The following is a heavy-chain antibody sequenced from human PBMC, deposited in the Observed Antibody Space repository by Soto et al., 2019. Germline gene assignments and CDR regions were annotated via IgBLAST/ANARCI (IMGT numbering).Heavy chain of an antibody. D-gene: IGHD4-17*01. V-gene: IGHV2-70*01. J-gene: IGHJ6*02. CDR3: ARTSYGESYYHHYGMDV. CDR2: IDWDDDK. Sequence: SGPTLVNPTQTLTLTCTFSGFSLSTSGMCVSWIRQPPGKALEWLALIDWDDDKYYSTSLKTRLTISKDTSKNQVVLTMTNMDPVDTATYYCARTSYGESYYHHYGMDVCGQGPTVTVSS. CDR1: GFSLSTSGMC.